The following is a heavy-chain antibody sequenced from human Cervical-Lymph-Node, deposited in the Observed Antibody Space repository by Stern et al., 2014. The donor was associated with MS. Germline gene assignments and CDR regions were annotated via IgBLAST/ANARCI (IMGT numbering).Heavy chain of an antibody. Sequence: EVQLEESGGGLVQPGESLRLSCAVSGFTFSNYWMTWVRQAPGKGLEWVASIKTDGSEKSYVAPVKGRFTISRDNAKNSLYLQMNSLRAEDTAVYYCARAVRELGTWGQGTLVTVSS. J-gene: IGHJ5*02. CDR1: GFTFSNYW. CDR2: IKTDGSEK. V-gene: IGHV3-7*01. D-gene: IGHD1-7*01. CDR3: ARAVRELGT.